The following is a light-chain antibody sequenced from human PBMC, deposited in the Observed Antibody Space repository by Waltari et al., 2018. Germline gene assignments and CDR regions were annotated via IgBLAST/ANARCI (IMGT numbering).Light chain of an antibody. CDR3: QQFYSTPYT. CDR2: WAS. J-gene: IGKJ2*01. V-gene: IGKV4-1*01. Sequence: DIQLTQSPSSLSASVGDRVTIICRSSHNIDNYLNWYQQKPGQPPKLLIYWASTRESGVPDRFSGSGSGTDFTLTISSLQAEDVAVYYCQQFYSTPYTFGQGTKLEIK. CDR1: HNIDNY.